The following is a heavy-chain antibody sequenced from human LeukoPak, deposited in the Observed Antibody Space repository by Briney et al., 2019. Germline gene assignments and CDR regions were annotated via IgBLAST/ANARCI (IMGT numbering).Heavy chain of an antibody. J-gene: IGHJ6*02. CDR1: GFDFSTYS. CDR3: ARGGARSSSYYYYGMDV. V-gene: IGHV3-48*01. D-gene: IGHD6-13*01. CDR2: IDSSSSTI. Sequence: GGSLRLSCAASGFDFSTYSVHWVRRAPGRGLEWLSYIDSSSSTIYYADSVKGRFTISRDNAKNSLYLQMNSLRAEDTAVFYCARGGARSSSYYYYGMDVWGLGTTVTVSS.